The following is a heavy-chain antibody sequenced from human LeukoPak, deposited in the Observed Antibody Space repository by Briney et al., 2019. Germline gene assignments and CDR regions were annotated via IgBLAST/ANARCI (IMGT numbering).Heavy chain of an antibody. CDR3: AREGCSGGSCYWANFDY. V-gene: IGHV1-18*04. Sequence: ASVKVSCKASGYTFTSYGISWVRQAPGQGLEWMGWIGAYNGNTNYAQKLQGRVTMTTDTSTSTAYMELRSLRSDDTAVYYCAREGCSGGSCYWANFDYWGQGTLVTVSS. CDR1: GYTFTSYG. CDR2: IGAYNGNT. J-gene: IGHJ4*02. D-gene: IGHD2-15*01.